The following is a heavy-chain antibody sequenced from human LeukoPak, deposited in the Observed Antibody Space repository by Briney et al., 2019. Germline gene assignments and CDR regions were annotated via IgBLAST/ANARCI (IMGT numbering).Heavy chain of an antibody. Sequence: PGGSLRLSCAASGFTFSSYAMHWVRQAPGKGLEWVAVISYDGSNKYYADSVKGRFTISGDNSKNTLYLQMNSLRAEDTAVYYCARGLLLYYYYCGMDVWGQGTTVTVSS. CDR2: ISYDGSNK. J-gene: IGHJ6*02. D-gene: IGHD2-15*01. CDR1: GFTFSSYA. V-gene: IGHV3-30*04. CDR3: ARGLLLYYYYCGMDV.